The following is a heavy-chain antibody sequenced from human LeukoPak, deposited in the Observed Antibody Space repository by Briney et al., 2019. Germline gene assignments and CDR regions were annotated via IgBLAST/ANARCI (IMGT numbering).Heavy chain of an antibody. V-gene: IGHV3-21*01. CDR1: GFTFSSCS. Sequence: GGSLRLSCAASGFTFSSCSMNWVRQAPGKGLEWVSSISSSSSYIYYADSVKGRFTISRDNAKNSLYLQMNSLRAEDTAVYYCARDQKFQAPDYWGQGTLVTVSS. CDR2: ISSSSSYI. J-gene: IGHJ4*02. CDR3: ARDQKFQAPDY.